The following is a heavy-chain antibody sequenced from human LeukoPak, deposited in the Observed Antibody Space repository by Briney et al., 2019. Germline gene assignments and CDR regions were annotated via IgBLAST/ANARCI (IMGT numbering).Heavy chain of an antibody. CDR3: ARGRIVVVTAPHISSFDY. D-gene: IGHD2-21*02. V-gene: IGHV3-23*01. Sequence: PGGSLRLSCAASGFTFSNYVMSWVRQAPGKGLEWVSGISASGGTTYYADSVKGRFTISRDNAKNSLYLQMNSLRAEDTAVYYCARGRIVVVTAPHISSFDYWGQGTLVTVSS. CDR1: GFTFSNYV. J-gene: IGHJ4*02. CDR2: ISASGGTT.